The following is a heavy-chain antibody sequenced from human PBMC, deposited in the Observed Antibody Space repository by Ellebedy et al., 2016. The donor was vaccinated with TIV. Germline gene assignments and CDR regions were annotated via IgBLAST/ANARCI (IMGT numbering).Heavy chain of an antibody. J-gene: IGHJ5*02. Sequence: PGGSLRLSCAASGFTFDNYAMSWVRHAPGKGLEWVSTISATGYDTYYADSLKGRFTISRDNSKSTLYLQMNSLRAEDTAVYYCAKDVLVGTTPPSLGAWGQGTLVTVSS. CDR3: AKDVLVGTTPPSLGA. CDR1: GFTFDNYA. V-gene: IGHV3-23*01. CDR2: ISATGYDT. D-gene: IGHD3-22*01.